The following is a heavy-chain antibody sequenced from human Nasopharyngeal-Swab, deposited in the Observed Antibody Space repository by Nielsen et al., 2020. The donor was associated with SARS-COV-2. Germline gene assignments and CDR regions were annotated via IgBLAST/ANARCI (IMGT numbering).Heavy chain of an antibody. V-gene: IGHV1-24*01. D-gene: IGHD1-26*01. CDR3: ATASPIVGADNWFDP. CDR2: FDPEDGET. Sequence: ASVKVSCKVSGYTLTELSIHWVRQAPGKGLEWMGGFDPEDGETIYAQKFQGRVTMTEDTSTDTAYMELSSLRSEDTAVYYCATASPIVGADNWFDPWGQGTLVTVSS. J-gene: IGHJ5*02. CDR1: GYTLTELS.